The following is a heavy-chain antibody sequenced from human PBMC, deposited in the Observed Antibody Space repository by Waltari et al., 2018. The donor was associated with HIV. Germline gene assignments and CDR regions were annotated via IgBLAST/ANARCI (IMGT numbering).Heavy chain of an antibody. CDR3: ATYSGHYSTAFDI. V-gene: IGHV3-48*01. D-gene: IGHD1-26*01. J-gene: IGHJ3*02. Sequence: EVQVVESGGGLVQRGGSLRLSCAASGFPFRSYTMNWVRQAPGKGPEWVSDITSSSRTINYADSVKGRFTISRDNAKNSLYLQMNSLRVEDTAVYYCATYSGHYSTAFDILGRGTMVNVSS. CDR1: GFPFRSYT. CDR2: ITSSSRTI.